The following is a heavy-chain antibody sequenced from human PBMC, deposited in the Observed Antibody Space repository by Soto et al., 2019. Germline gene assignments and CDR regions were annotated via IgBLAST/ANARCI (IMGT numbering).Heavy chain of an antibody. V-gene: IGHV4-31*03. D-gene: IGHD3-10*01. CDR3: VREVFGSGTGRFDP. CDR1: GGSISSGGYY. CDR2: IYYSGST. J-gene: IGHJ5*02. Sequence: LSLTCSVSGGSISSGGYYWSWIRQHPGKGLEYIGYIYYSGSTYYNPSLKSRVTTSVDTSKNQFSLKLSSVTAADTAVYYCVREVFGSGTGRFDPWGQGTLVTVSS.